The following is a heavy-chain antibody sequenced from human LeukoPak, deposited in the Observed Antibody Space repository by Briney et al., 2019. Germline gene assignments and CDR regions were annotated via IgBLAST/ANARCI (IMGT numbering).Heavy chain of an antibody. CDR2: ISSSSSYI. CDR1: GFTFSSYS. D-gene: IGHD3-16*02. J-gene: IGHJ4*02. CDR3: ARIMITFGGVIVNPSDY. V-gene: IGHV3-21*01. Sequence: PGGSLGLSCAASGFTFSSYSMNWVRQAPGKGLEWVSSISSSSSYIYYADSVKGRFTISRDNAKNSLYLQMNSLRAEDTAVYYCARIMITFGGVIVNPSDYWGQGTLVTVSS.